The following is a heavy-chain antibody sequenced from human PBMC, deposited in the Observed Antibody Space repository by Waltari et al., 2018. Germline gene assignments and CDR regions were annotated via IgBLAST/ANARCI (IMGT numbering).Heavy chain of an antibody. Sequence: QVQLQQWGAGRLQPSETLSLTCAVYGGSFRSYYWRWFRPPPGKGLEWIGEINHSGRHNYNPSLKSRLTISVDTSKNQFSLKLSSVTAADTAVYYCARLPADDYYYMDVWGKGTTVTVSS. CDR1: GGSFRSYY. J-gene: IGHJ6*03. CDR2: INHSGRH. CDR3: ARLPADDYYYMDV. V-gene: IGHV4-34*01.